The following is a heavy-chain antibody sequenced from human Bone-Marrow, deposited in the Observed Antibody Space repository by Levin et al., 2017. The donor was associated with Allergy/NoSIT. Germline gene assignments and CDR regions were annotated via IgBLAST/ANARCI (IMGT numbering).Heavy chain of an antibody. V-gene: IGHV4-31*03. CDR2: IYYTGTT. D-gene: IGHD2-21*01. Sequence: SETLSLTCSVSGGSISSSGTYWSWIRQHPGKGLEWIGYIYYTGTTDYIPSLKSRLTISVDTSKNQFSLKLSSVSAADTAVYYCARVSERDSGDPYYRYYYMDIWGKGTTVTVSS. CDR3: ARVSERDSGDPYYRYYYMDI. J-gene: IGHJ6*03. CDR1: GGSISSSGTY.